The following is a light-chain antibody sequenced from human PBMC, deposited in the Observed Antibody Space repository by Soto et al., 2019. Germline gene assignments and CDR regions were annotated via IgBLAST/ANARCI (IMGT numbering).Light chain of an antibody. CDR1: SSDVGGYNY. J-gene: IGLJ2*01. V-gene: IGLV2-8*01. CDR2: EVT. Sequence: QSVLTQPASASGSPGQSVTISCTGTSSDVGGYNYVSWYQQHPGKVPKLMIYEVTKRPSGVPDRFSGSKSGNTASLTVSGLQAEDEADYYCSSYAGSNILVFGGGTKLTVL. CDR3: SSYAGSNILV.